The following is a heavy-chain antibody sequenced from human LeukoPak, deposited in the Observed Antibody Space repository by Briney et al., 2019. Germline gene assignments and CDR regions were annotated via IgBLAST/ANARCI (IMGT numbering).Heavy chain of an antibody. CDR3: VRSLTDYSSGWYFDS. CDR1: GGSISSSSYY. CDR2: LYYTGTT. Sequence: SETLSLTCTVSGGSISSSSYYWGWLRQPPGKGLEWIGSLYYTGTTYYNPSLKSRVTISVDTSKNQFSLNLTSVTAADTAVYYCVRSLTDYSSGWYFDSWGQGTLVTVSS. D-gene: IGHD6-19*01. V-gene: IGHV4-39*01. J-gene: IGHJ4*02.